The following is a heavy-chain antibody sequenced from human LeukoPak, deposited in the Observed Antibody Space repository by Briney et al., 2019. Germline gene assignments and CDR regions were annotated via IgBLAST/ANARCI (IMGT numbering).Heavy chain of an antibody. CDR1: GYTFTRDG. CDR2: ISGYNGDT. D-gene: IGHD2-2*01. J-gene: IGHJ5*02. CDR3: ARAPFCISISCYQPNTCPDP. V-gene: IGHV1-18*01. Sequence: ASVKVSCKTSGYTFTRDGISWVRQAPGQGLEWMAWISGYNGDTNYAQKFYGRVTLTTDTSTSTAYMDLRSLRSDDTAVYYCARAPFCISISCYQPNTCPDPWAREPWSPSPQ.